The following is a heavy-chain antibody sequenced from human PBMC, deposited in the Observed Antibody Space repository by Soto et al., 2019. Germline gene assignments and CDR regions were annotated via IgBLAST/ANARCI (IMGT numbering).Heavy chain of an antibody. V-gene: IGHV3-7*01. CDR3: ARDAY. CDR2: IKQDGSEK. Sequence: GGSLRLSCAASGFPFSSYWMSWVRQAPGKGLEWVANIKQDGSEKDYVDSVKGRFTISRDNAKNSLYLQMNSLRAEDTAVYYCARDAYWGPGTLVTVSS. J-gene: IGHJ4*02. CDR1: GFPFSSYW.